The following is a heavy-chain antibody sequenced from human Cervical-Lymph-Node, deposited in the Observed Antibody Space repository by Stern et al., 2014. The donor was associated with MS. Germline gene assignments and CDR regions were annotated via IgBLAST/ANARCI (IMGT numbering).Heavy chain of an antibody. D-gene: IGHD2/OR15-2a*01. CDR2: ISYDGREK. Sequence: VQLEESGGGVVQPGRSLRLSCTASGITFNSYAMHWVRQAPGKGLEWVAVISYDGREKKYVDSVKGRFTISRDNSRNTLYVQMNSLRPEDTAVYYCARDRFTSTWLDHDALDIWGQGTKVLVS. CDR1: GITFNSYA. V-gene: IGHV3-30*14. CDR3: ARDRFTSTWLDHDALDI. J-gene: IGHJ3*02.